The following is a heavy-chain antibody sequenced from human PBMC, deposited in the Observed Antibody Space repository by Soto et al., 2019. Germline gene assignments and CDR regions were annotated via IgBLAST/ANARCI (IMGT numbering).Heavy chain of an antibody. CDR2: ISAYNGNT. D-gene: IGHD5-18*01. J-gene: IGHJ6*02. Sequence: ASVKVSCKASGYTFTSYGISWVRQAPGQGLEWMGWISAYNGNTNYAQKLQGRVTMTTDTSTSTAYMELRSLRSDDTAVYYCARDFAYTGYSYGYDYYYGMDVWGQGTTVTVSS. CDR3: ARDFAYTGYSYGYDYYYGMDV. V-gene: IGHV1-18*04. CDR1: GYTFTSYG.